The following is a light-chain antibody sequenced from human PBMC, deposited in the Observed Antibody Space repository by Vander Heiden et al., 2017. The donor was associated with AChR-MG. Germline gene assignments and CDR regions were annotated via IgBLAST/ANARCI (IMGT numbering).Light chain of an antibody. CDR1: QSVSSSY. Sequence: DIVLTQSPGTLSLSPGARATLSCRASQSVSSSYLAWYQHRPGQAPRLLIYDASIRATGIPDRFSGSGSGTDFTLTISRLEPEDFAVYYCQQYGRSPLTFGGGTKVEIK. J-gene: IGKJ4*01. CDR3: QQYGRSPLT. CDR2: DAS. V-gene: IGKV3-20*01.